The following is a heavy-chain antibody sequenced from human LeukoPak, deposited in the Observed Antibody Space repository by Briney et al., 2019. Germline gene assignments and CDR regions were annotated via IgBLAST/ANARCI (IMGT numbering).Heavy chain of an antibody. J-gene: IGHJ4*02. D-gene: IGHD3-22*01. Sequence: SETLSLTCTVSGGSISTYYWSWIRQPPGKGLEWIGYIYYSGSTNYNPSLKSRVTMSVDTSRSQFSLKLNSVTAADTAVYYCARDYDSSGYYWSWGQGTLVTVSS. CDR2: IYYSGST. V-gene: IGHV4-59*01. CDR1: GGSISTYY. CDR3: ARDYDSSGYYWS.